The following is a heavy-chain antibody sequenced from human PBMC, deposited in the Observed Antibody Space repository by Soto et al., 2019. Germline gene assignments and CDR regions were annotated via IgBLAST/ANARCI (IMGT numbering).Heavy chain of an antibody. CDR2: KNQDGSKK. CDR3: AGEYSGHRSI. CDR1: GFTFSSYW. D-gene: IGHD5-12*01. J-gene: IGHJ3*02. V-gene: IGHV3-7*01. Sequence: TGGSLRRSCAASGFTFSSYWMRWVRRAPGKGLEWVSNKNQDGSKKNYVDYVKGRLTISRDNARNALYLQMNSLRVDDKAVYYCAGEYSGHRSIWGQGTIITVSS.